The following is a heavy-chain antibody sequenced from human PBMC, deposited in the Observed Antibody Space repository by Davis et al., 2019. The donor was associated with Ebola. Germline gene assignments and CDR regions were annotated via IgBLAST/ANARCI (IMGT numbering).Heavy chain of an antibody. V-gene: IGHV3-21*01. D-gene: IGHD3-3*01. J-gene: IGHJ6*04. CDR3: ANYDFWSGYYYYYGMDV. CDR2: ISSSSNYI. Sequence: GGSLRLSCAASGFTYSRYNMNWVRQAPGKGLEWVSFISSSSNYIYYADSVKVRFTISRDNAKNSLYLQMNSLRAEDTAVYYCANYDFWSGYYYYYGMDVWGKGTTVTVSS. CDR1: GFTYSRYN.